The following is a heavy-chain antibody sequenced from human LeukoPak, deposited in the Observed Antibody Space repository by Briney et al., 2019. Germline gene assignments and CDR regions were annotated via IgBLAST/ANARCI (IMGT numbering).Heavy chain of an antibody. CDR3: ARYCGGDCYGLDV. CDR2: IKQGRSEK. V-gene: IGHV3-7*01. Sequence: GGSLRLSCTASGFTFSSYWMSWVRQAPGKGLEWVANIKQGRSEKDYVDSVKGRFTISRDNAKNSLHLQMNSLRAEDTALYYCARYCGGDCYGLDVWGQGTTVTVSS. CDR1: GFTFSSYW. D-gene: IGHD2-21*01. J-gene: IGHJ6*02.